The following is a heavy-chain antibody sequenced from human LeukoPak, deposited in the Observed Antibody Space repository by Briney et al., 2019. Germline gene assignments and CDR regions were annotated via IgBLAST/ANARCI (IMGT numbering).Heavy chain of an antibody. V-gene: IGHV1-18*01. D-gene: IGHD3-3*01. Sequence: ASVKVSCKASGCTFTSYGISWVRQAPGQGLEWMGWISAYNGNTNYAQKLQGRVTMTTDTSTSTAYMELRSLRSDDTAVYYCARVAADYDFWSGYSNPYYYYGMDVWGQGTTVTVSS. J-gene: IGHJ6*02. CDR3: ARVAADYDFWSGYSNPYYYYGMDV. CDR2: ISAYNGNT. CDR1: GCTFTSYG.